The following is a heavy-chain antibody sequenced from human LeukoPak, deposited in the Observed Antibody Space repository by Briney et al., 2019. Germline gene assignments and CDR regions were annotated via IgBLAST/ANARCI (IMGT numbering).Heavy chain of an antibody. V-gene: IGHV3-64*01. CDR1: GFTFSSYA. Sequence: GGSLRLSCAASGFTFSSYAMHWVRQAPGKGLEYVSAISSNGGSTYYANSVKGRFTISKDNSKNTLYLQMGSLRAEDMAVYYCARVGYTSYYYYGMDVWGQGTTVTVSS. J-gene: IGHJ6*02. D-gene: IGHD6-13*01. CDR2: ISSNGGST. CDR3: ARVGYTSYYYYGMDV.